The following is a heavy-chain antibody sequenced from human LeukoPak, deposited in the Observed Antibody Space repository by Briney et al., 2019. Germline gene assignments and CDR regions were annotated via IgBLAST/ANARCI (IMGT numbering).Heavy chain of an antibody. D-gene: IGHD6-13*01. J-gene: IGHJ5*02. CDR2: IYSGGTT. CDR1: GFTVSNNY. Sequence: GGSLRRSCATSGFTVSNNYMSWVRQAPGKGLEWASVIYSGGTTYYADSVKGRFTISRDNSKNTLYLQMNSLRAEDTAVYYCAKEAGTGWFDPWGQGTLVTVSS. V-gene: IGHV3-53*01. CDR3: AKEAGTGWFDP.